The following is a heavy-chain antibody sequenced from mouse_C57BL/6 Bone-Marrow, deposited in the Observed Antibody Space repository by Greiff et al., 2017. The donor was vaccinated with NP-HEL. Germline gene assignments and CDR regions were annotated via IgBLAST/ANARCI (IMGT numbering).Heavy chain of an antibody. V-gene: IGHV5-4*01. D-gene: IGHD3-2*02. Sequence: EVQLVESGGGLVKPGGSLKLSCAASGFTFSSYAMSWVRQTPEKRLEWVANISDGGSYTDYPDNVKGRFTISRDKAKNNLYLQMSHLKSEDTAMYYCARDQGGVDYWGQGTTLTVSS. CDR2: ISDGGSYT. CDR1: GFTFSSYA. CDR3: ARDQGGVDY. J-gene: IGHJ2*01.